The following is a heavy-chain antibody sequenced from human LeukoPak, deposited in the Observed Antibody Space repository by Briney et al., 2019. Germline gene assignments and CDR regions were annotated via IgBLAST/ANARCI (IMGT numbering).Heavy chain of an antibody. CDR1: GFTFDDYG. J-gene: IGHJ4*02. V-gene: IGHV3-20*01. CDR3: VADGLDTSGDY. CDR2: INWNGGST. D-gene: IGHD5-18*01. Sequence: GGSLRLSCAASGFTFDDYGMSWVRQAPGEGLEWVSGINWNGGSTGYADSVKGRFTISRDNAKNSLYLQMISLRAEDTALYHCVADGLDTSGDYWGQGTLVTVSS.